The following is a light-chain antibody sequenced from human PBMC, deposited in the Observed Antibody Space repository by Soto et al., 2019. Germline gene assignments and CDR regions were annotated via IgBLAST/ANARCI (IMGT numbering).Light chain of an antibody. Sequence: EIVMTQSPATLSVSPGERATLSCRASQSVSSNLAWYQQKPGQAPRLLIYGASTRATGIPDRFSGSGSGTDFTLTISRLEPEDFALYYCQHYVERSPITFGQGTRLENK. J-gene: IGKJ5*01. CDR1: QSVSSN. CDR3: QHYVERSPIT. V-gene: IGKV3D-15*01. CDR2: GAS.